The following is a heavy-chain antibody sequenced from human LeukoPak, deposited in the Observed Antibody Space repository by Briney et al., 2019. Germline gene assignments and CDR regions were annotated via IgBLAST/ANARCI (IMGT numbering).Heavy chain of an antibody. D-gene: IGHD3-22*01. CDR3: ARLRYDSSGYYWTHYYYYMDV. CDR2: IYYSGST. J-gene: IGHJ6*03. V-gene: IGHV4-59*01. CDR1: GGSISSYY. Sequence: SETLSLTCTVSGGSISSYYWSWIRRPPGKGLEWIGYIYYSGSTNYNPSLKSRVTISVDTSKNQFSLKLSSVTAADTAVYYCARLRYDSSGYYWTHYYYYMDVWGKGTTVTVSS.